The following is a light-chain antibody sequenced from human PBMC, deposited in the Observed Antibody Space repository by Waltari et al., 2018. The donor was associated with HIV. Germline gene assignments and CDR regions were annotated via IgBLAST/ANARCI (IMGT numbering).Light chain of an antibody. CDR1: QGIARS. V-gene: IGKV1-12*01. Sequence: DIQMTQSPSSVSASVGDTVTITCRASQGIARSFAWYQQKPWEAPKLLIYEAASLLSGVVSRCSGSRSATNFIITISSLQPEDFAAYHCQQVYSFPITFGGGTKVEIE. CDR3: QQVYSFPIT. CDR2: EAA. J-gene: IGKJ4*01.